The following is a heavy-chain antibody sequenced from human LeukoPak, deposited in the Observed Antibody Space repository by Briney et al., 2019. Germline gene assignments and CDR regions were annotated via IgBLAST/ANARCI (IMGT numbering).Heavy chain of an antibody. CDR1: GFTFSSYS. V-gene: IGHV3-21*01. D-gene: IGHD3-9*01. Sequence: GGSLRLSCAASGFTFSSYSMNWVRQAPGKGLEWVSSISSGSSYIYYADSVKGRFTISRDNAKNSLYLQMNSLRAEDTAVYYCARGATRGRYFDWSLRAHFDYWGQGTLVTVSS. CDR3: ARGATRGRYFDWSLRAHFDY. J-gene: IGHJ4*02. CDR2: ISSGSSYI.